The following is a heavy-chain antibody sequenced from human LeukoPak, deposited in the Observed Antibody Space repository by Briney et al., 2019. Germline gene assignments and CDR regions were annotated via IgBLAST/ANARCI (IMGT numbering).Heavy chain of an antibody. V-gene: IGHV1-18*01. J-gene: IGHJ4*02. CDR1: GYTFTSYG. CDR2: ISAYNGNT. CDR3: AREYYDSGSYSEGRSFDY. D-gene: IGHD3-10*01. Sequence: ASVKVSCKASGYTFTSYGISWVRQAPGQGLEWMGWISAYNGNTNYAQKLQGRVTMTTDTSTSTAYMELRSLRSDGTAEYYCAREYYDSGSYSEGRSFDYWGQGTLVTVSS.